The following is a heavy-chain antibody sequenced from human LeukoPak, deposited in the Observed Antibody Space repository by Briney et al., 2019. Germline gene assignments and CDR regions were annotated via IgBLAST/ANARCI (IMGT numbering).Heavy chain of an antibody. CDR2: IYYSGST. CDR3: ARFLYSSSYAFDI. V-gene: IGHV4-59*01. Sequence: SETLSLTCTVSGVSISSYYWSWIRQPPGKGLEWIGYIYYSGSTNYNPSLKSRVTISVDASKNQFSLKLSSVTAADTAVYYCARFLYSSSYAFDIWGQGTMVTVSS. D-gene: IGHD6-13*01. CDR1: GVSISSYY. J-gene: IGHJ3*02.